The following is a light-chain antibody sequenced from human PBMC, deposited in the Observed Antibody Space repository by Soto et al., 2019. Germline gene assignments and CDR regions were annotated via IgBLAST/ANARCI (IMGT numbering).Light chain of an antibody. CDR3: LRYNAFSQT. V-gene: IGKV1-5*01. J-gene: IGKJ1*01. CDR2: DAS. CDR1: QSMNDW. Sequence: DIQMTQSPSTLSASVGDRVTITCRASQSMNDWLAWYQQKPGQAPKVLIYDASSLQSGVPSRFSGSGSGTEFTLTIGSLQPDDVATYYCLRYNAFSQTFGQGTKVEI.